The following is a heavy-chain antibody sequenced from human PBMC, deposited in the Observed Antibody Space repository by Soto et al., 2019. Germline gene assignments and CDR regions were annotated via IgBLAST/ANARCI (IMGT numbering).Heavy chain of an antibody. CDR1: GFTFTSYA. CDR3: AKMVHGGYVSYFDS. V-gene: IGHV3-23*01. D-gene: IGHD5-12*01. CDR2: TSGSGDTT. J-gene: IGHJ4*02. Sequence: EVQLLESGGGLVQPGGSLRVSCEASGFTFTSYAISWVRQAPGKGLEWVSATSGSGDTTYYADSVKGRFTISRDNSEKRLYLQMNSLRAEDTAVYYCAKMVHGGYVSYFDSWGQGTLVTVSS.